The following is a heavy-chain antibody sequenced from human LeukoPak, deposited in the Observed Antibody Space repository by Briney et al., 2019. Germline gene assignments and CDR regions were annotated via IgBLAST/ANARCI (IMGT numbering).Heavy chain of an antibody. CDR1: GFILSDYA. J-gene: IGHJ6*04. CDR2: ISGSGGRT. D-gene: IGHD3-10*02. CDR3: AELGITMSGGV. Sequence: GGSLRLSCAASGFILSDYAMTWVRQRPGKGLEWVSSISGSGGRTYYAESVKGRFTVSRENCKTTLYLQMNTLRAEDTAVYYCAELGITMSGGVWGKGTTVTISS. V-gene: IGHV3-23*01.